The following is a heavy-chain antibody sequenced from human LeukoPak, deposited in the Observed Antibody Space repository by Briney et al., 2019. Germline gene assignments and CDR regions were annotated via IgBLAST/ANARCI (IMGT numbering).Heavy chain of an antibody. CDR2: IYYSGST. CDR1: GGSISSYY. J-gene: IGHJ4*02. D-gene: IGHD1-26*01. Sequence: SETLSLACTVSGGSISSYYWSWIRQPPGKGLEWIGYIYYSGSTNYNPSLKSRVTISVDTSKNQFSLRLSSVAAADTAVYYCARHGGGGSFDYWGQGTLVTVSS. CDR3: ARHGGGGSFDY. V-gene: IGHV4-59*01.